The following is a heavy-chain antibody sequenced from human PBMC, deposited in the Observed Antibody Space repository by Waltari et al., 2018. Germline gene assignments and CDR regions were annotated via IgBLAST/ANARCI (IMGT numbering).Heavy chain of an antibody. Sequence: QVQLVQSGAEVKKPGASVKVSCKASGGTFSSYAISWVRQAPGQGLEWMGGIIPIFGTANDAQKFQGRVTITADESTSTAYMELSSLRSEDTTVYYCARDGGGSHKLKNWFDPWGQGTLVTVSS. D-gene: IGHD2-15*01. CDR2: IIPIFGTA. J-gene: IGHJ5*02. V-gene: IGHV1-69*13. CDR1: GGTFSSYA. CDR3: ARDGGGSHKLKNWFDP.